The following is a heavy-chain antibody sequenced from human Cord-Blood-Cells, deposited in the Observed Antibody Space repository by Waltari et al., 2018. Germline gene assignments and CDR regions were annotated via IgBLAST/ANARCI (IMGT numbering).Heavy chain of an antibody. Sequence: QVQLQESDPGLVKPSQTLSLTCNVSGVPIRRGRYYWSWHPQHPGKGLEWVGYIYYSGITYYNPSLKSRVTISVDTSKNQFSLKLSSVTAADTAVYYCARAIVSYSSGWYAFDIWGQGTMVTVSS. CDR3: ARAIVSYSSGWYAFDI. J-gene: IGHJ3*02. CDR2: IYYSGIT. D-gene: IGHD6-19*01. V-gene: IGHV4-31*03. CDR1: GVPIRRGRYY.